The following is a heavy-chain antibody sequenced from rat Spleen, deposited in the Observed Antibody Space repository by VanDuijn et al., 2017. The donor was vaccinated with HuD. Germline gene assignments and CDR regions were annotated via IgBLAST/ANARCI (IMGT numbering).Heavy chain of an antibody. V-gene: IGHV5-29*01. CDR1: GFTFSNYG. Sequence: EVQLVESGGALVQPGRSLKLSCAASGFTFSNYGMAWVRQAPTKGLEWVATINYDGSSTHYRDSVKGRFTISRDNAKSTLFLQMDSLRSEDTATYYCARHGGLRNWFAYWGQGTLVTVSS. CDR3: ARHGGLRNWFAY. D-gene: IGHD1-11*01. J-gene: IGHJ3*01. CDR2: INYDGSST.